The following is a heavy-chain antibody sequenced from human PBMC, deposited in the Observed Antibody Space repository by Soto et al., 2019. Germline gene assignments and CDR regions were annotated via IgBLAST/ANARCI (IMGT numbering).Heavy chain of an antibody. V-gene: IGHV1-69*01. J-gene: IGHJ6*02. D-gene: IGHD1-7*01. CDR1: GGTFSSYA. Sequence: QVQLVQSGAEVKKPGSSVKVSCKASGGTFSSYAISWVRQAPGQGLEWMGGIIPNFGTANYAQKFQGRVTITADESASTAYMGLSSLRSEDTAVYYCAREKSELYYYYGMDVWGQGTTVTVSS. CDR3: AREKSELYYYYGMDV. CDR2: IIPNFGTA.